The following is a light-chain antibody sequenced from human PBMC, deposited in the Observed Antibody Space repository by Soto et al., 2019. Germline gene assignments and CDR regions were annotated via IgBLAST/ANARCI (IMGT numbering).Light chain of an antibody. Sequence: QSVLTQPASVSGSPGLSIIISCTGTSSDVGAYNFVSWYQQHPDKAPKLMIFDVSNRPSGVSNRFSGSKSGNTASLTISGLQSEDEAAYYRGSYTTSSNYVSGTGTKVTVL. V-gene: IGLV2-14*03. CDR2: DVS. CDR1: SSDVGAYNF. J-gene: IGLJ1*01. CDR3: GSYTTSSNYV.